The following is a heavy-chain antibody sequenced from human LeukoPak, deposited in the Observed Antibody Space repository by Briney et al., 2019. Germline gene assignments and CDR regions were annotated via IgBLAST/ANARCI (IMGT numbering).Heavy chain of an antibody. J-gene: IGHJ6*03. CDR2: INHSGST. V-gene: IGHV4-34*01. CDR3: ASTYYDFWSGYYANYYYMDV. D-gene: IGHD3-3*01. CDR1: GGSFSGYY. Sequence: PSETLSLTCAVYGGSFSGYYWSWIRQPPRKGLEWIGEINHSGSTNYNPSLKSRVTISVDTSKNQFSLKLSSVTAADTAVYYCASTYYDFWSGYYANYYYMDVWGKGTTVTVSS.